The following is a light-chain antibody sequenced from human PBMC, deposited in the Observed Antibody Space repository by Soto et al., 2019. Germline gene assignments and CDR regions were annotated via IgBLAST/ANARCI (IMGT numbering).Light chain of an antibody. CDR3: QQSYRFPKT. J-gene: IGKJ1*01. V-gene: IGKV1-39*01. CDR2: AAS. Sequence: DVQMTQSPSSLSASVGDSLTLTCRASQTVTSYLNLYQQKPGKAPKLLIYAASTLQSGVPSRFSGSGSGTEFTLTIISLQPEDFATYYCQQSYRFPKTFGRGTKVDI. CDR1: QTVTSY.